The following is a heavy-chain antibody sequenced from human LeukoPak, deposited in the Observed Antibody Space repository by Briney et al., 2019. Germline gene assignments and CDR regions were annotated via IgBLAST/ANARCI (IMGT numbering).Heavy chain of an antibody. CDR2: ISGSGGST. CDR3: AKIVGSYFDY. CDR1: GFTFSSYA. D-gene: IGHD2-21*01. Sequence: GGSLSLSCAAAGFTFSSYAVSWVRQASGKGLEWVSAISGSGGSTYYADSVKGRFTISRDNSKNTLYLQMNSLRAEDTAVYYCAKIVGSYFDYWGQGTLVTVSS. V-gene: IGHV3-23*01. J-gene: IGHJ4*02.